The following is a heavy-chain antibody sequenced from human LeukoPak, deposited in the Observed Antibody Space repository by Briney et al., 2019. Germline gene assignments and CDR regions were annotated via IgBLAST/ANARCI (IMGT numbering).Heavy chain of an antibody. D-gene: IGHD1-26*01. J-gene: IGHJ4*02. Sequence: SETLSLTCAVSGGSISGHYWSCVRQPPGKGLEWIGYIYYSGTTNYSPSLKSRVTISLDTSKNQFSLKLTSVTAADTAVYYCARGVSASDNWGQGALVTVSS. CDR3: ARGVSASDN. CDR1: GGSISGHY. CDR2: IYYSGTT. V-gene: IGHV4-59*11.